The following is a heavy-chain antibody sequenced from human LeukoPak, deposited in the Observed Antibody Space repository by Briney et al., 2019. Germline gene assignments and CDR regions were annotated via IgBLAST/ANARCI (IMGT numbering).Heavy chain of an antibody. J-gene: IGHJ6*02. V-gene: IGHV3-13*01. Sequence: GGSLRLSCAASGFTFSSYDMHWVRQATGKGLEWVSAIGTAGDTYYPGSVKGRFTISRENAKNSLYLQMNSLRAGDTAVYYCARGARYSSSWSMYYYYYGKDVWGQGTTVTVSS. D-gene: IGHD6-13*01. CDR1: GFTFSSYD. CDR3: ARGARYSSSWSMYYYYYGKDV. CDR2: IGTAGDT.